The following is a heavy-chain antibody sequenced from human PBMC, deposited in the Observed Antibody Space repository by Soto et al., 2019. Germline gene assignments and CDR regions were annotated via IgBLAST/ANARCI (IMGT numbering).Heavy chain of an antibody. D-gene: IGHD4-17*01. J-gene: IGHJ4*02. V-gene: IGHV3-23*01. CDR2: ISGSGGST. Sequence: EVQLLESGGGLVQPGGSLRLSCAASGFTFSSYAMSWVRQAPGKGLEWVSAISGSGGSTYYADSVKGRFTISRDNSKNTLYLQMNSLRAEDTAVYYCAKDPEGGGEAVPEDYGDYPGEVYWGQGTLVTVSS. CDR1: GFTFSSYA. CDR3: AKDPEGGGEAVPEDYGDYPGEVY.